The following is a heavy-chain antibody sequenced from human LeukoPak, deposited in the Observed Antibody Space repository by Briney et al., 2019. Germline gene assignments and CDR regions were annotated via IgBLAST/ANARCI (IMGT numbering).Heavy chain of an antibody. J-gene: IGHJ4*02. Sequence: ASVKVSCKASGYTFTSYGISWVRQAPGQGLEWMGWISAYNGNTNYAQKLQGRVTMTTDTSTSTAYMELRSLRSDDTAVYYCARDGVVVVPAARGFDYWGKGTLVTVSS. CDR3: ARDGVVVVPAARGFDY. CDR1: GYTFTSYG. CDR2: ISAYNGNT. V-gene: IGHV1-18*01. D-gene: IGHD2-2*01.